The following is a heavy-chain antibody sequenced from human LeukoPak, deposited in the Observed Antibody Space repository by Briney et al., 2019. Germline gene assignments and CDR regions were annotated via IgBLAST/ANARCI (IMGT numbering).Heavy chain of an antibody. CDR3: ASSPAYSSSWYAIDN. CDR2: IGTAADT. D-gene: IGHD6-13*01. J-gene: IGHJ4*02. CDR1: GFTFSNYD. Sequence: GGSLRLSCAASGFTFSNYDMHWVRQAAGKGLEWVSGIGTAADTYYPASVKGRFTISRENAKSSLYLQINSLSAGDTAVYYCASSPAYSSSWYAIDNWGQGTLVTVSS. V-gene: IGHV3-13*01.